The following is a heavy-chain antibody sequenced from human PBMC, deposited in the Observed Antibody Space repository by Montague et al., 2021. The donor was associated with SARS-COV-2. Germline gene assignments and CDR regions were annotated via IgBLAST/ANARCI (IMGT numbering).Heavy chain of an antibody. D-gene: IGHD3-10*02. CDR1: GGSISSGGYY. Sequence: TLSLTCTVSGGSISSGGYYWSWISQHPGKGLEWIGYIDYSGSTYYKPSLKSRVTISVDTSRNQFSLKLSPVTAADTAVYYCASARNNMLSVDDSFGCWGQGTMVTVSS. CDR3: ASARNNMLSVDDSFGC. V-gene: IGHV4-31*03. J-gene: IGHJ3*01. CDR2: IDYSGST.